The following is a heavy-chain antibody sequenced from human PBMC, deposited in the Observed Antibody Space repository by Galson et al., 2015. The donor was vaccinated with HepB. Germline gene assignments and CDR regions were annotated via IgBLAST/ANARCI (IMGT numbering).Heavy chain of an antibody. D-gene: IGHD3-9*01. CDR1: GFTFSSYA. CDR3: AKDFARGRDFDWYDPVAY. V-gene: IGHV3-23*01. Sequence: SLRLSCAASGFTFSSYAMSWVRQAPGKGLEWVSTISAPGGSTYYADSVKGRFTMSRDNVKNILYLQMSSLRADDTAVYYCAKDFARGRDFDWYDPVAYWGQGTLVTVSS. J-gene: IGHJ4*02. CDR2: ISAPGGST.